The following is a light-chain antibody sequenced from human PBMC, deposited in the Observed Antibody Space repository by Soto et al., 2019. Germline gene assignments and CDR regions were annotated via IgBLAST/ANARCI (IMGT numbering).Light chain of an antibody. CDR3: QQSYSIPPAWT. CDR1: QSISSY. Sequence: DIQMTQSPSSLSASVGDRVTITCRASQSISSYLNWYQQKPGKAPKLLIYAASSLQSGVPSRFSGSGSGTDFTLTISSLQPEDFATYYCQQSYSIPPAWTFGQGTKVEIK. J-gene: IGKJ1*01. CDR2: AAS. V-gene: IGKV1-39*01.